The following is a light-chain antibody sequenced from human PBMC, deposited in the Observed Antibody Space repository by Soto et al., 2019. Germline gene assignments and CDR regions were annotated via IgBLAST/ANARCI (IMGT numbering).Light chain of an antibody. J-gene: IGLJ1*01. CDR3: SSYTSSSTLL. CDR1: SSDVGGYKY. V-gene: IGLV2-14*01. Sequence: QSALTQPASVSGSAGQSITISCTGTSSDVGGYKYVSWYQQHPGRAPKLIIYEVSNRPSGVSNRFSGSKSGNTASLTISGLQAEDEADYYCSSYTSSSTLLFGTGTKLTVL. CDR2: EVS.